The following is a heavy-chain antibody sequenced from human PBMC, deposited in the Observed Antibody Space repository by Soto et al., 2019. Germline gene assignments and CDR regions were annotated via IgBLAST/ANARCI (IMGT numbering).Heavy chain of an antibody. V-gene: IGHV4-31*03. CDR3: ARGSSPYYYYGMDV. D-gene: IGHD6-6*01. CDR2: IYYSRST. Sequence: PSETLSLTSTVSGCSISRGGYYWSWIRQHPGKGLEWIGYIYYSRSTYYNPSLKSRVTISVDTSKNQFTLTLSSVTAADTAVYYCARGSSPYYYYGMDVWGQGTTVTVSS. J-gene: IGHJ6*02. CDR1: GCSISRGGYY.